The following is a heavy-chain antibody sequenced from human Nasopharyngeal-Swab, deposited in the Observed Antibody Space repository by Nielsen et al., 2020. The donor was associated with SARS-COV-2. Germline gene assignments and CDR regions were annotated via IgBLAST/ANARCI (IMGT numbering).Heavy chain of an antibody. Sequence: SETLSLTCTASGGSISGGHYYWSWIRQSPGKGLEWIGYITDSGTTFYNPSLKSRLTMSVDTSKDQFSLKLTSLTATDTAVYFCARGSDSCGWFDPWGQGTLVTVSS. V-gene: IGHV4-30-4*01. CDR2: ITDSGTT. CDR3: ARGSDSCGWFDP. J-gene: IGHJ5*02. D-gene: IGHD2-21*01. CDR1: GGSISGGHYY.